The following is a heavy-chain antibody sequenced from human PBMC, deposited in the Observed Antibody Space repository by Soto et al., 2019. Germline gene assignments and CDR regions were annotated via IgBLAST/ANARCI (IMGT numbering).Heavy chain of an antibody. CDR3: ARGSVAGFNDY. V-gene: IGHV3-21*01. CDR2: ISRSSSYI. D-gene: IGHD6-19*01. CDR1: GFTFSSYS. Sequence: GGSLRLSCAASGFTFSSYSMNWVRQAPGKGLEWVSSISRSSSYIYYADTVKGRFNISRDNAKNSLYLQMNSLRAEDTAVYYCARGSVAGFNDYWGQGTLVTVSS. J-gene: IGHJ4*02.